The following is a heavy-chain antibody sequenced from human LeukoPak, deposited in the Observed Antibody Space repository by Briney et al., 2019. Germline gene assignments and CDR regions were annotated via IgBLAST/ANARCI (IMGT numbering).Heavy chain of an antibody. Sequence: SVKVSCKASGGTFSSYAISWVRQAPGQGLEWMGGIIPIFGTADYAQKFQGRVTITADESTSTAYMELSSLRSEDTAVYYCARDRAAAGLNNWFDPWGQGTRVTVSS. D-gene: IGHD6-13*01. CDR3: ARDRAAAGLNNWFDP. CDR2: IIPIFGTA. J-gene: IGHJ5*02. CDR1: GGTFSSYA. V-gene: IGHV1-69*13.